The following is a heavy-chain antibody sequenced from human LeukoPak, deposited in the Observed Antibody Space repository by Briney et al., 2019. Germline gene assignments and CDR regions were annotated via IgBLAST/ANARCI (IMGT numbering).Heavy chain of an antibody. CDR3: ARDLGSYGSVNNLDP. J-gene: IGHJ5*02. D-gene: IGHD5-18*01. Sequence: ASVKVSCKASGYTFTSYGISWVRQAPGQGLEWMGWISAYNGNTNYAQKLQGRVTMTTDTSTSTAYMELRSLRSDDTAVYYCARDLGSYGSVNNLDPWGQGTLVTVSS. CDR1: GYTFTSYG. CDR2: ISAYNGNT. V-gene: IGHV1-18*01.